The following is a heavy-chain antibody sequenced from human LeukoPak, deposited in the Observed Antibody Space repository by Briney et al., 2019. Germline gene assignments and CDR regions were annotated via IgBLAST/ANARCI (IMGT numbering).Heavy chain of an antibody. CDR1: GFTFSNYA. Sequence: GGSLRLSCAASGFTFSNYAMSWIRQAPGKGLEWVSYISSSGSTIYYADSVKGRFTISRDNAKNSLYLQMNSLRAEDTAVYYCARDPGAYVWGSYRPQYYFDYWGQGTLVTVSS. CDR3: ARDPGAYVWGSYRPQYYFDY. D-gene: IGHD3-16*02. CDR2: ISSSGSTI. V-gene: IGHV3-11*04. J-gene: IGHJ4*02.